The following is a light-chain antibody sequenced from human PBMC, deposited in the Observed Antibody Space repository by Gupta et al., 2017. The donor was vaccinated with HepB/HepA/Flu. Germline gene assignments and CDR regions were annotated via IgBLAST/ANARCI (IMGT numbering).Light chain of an antibody. J-gene: IGLJ1*01. Sequence: QSTLTQPPSASGSPGQSVTISSTGTSSDVGGYNYVSWYQLHPGKAPKLMIYDVTNRPSGVPDRFSGSKSCNTASLTVSGLNAEDEADYDCSSYAGSNNFVFGTGTKVTVL. V-gene: IGLV2-8*01. CDR1: SSDVGGYNY. CDR3: SSYAGSNNFV. CDR2: DVT.